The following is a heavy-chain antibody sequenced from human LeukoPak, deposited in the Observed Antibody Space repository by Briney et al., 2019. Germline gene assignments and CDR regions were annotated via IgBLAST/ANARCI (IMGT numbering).Heavy chain of an antibody. V-gene: IGHV1-46*01. CDR1: GYTFTSYY. D-gene: IGHD3-10*01. CDR3: ARDGYYYGSGTNWFDP. J-gene: IGHJ5*02. Sequence: GASVKVSCKASGYTFTSYYMHWVRQAPGQGLEWMGIINPSGGSTSYAQKFQGRVTMTRDTSTSTVYMELSRLRSDDTAVYYCARDGYYYGSGTNWFDPWGQGTLVTVSS. CDR2: INPSGGST.